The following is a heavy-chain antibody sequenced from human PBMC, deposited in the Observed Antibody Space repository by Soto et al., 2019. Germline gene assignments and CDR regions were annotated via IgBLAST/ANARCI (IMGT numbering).Heavy chain of an antibody. D-gene: IGHD1-26*01. V-gene: IGHV4-61*01. J-gene: IGHJ6*02. Sequence: SETLSLTCTVSGGSVSSGSYYWIWIRHPPGKGLEWIGYIYYSGSTNYNPSLKSRVTISVDTSKNQFSLKLSSVTAADTAVYYCARGVELDPYYYYGMDVWGQGTTVTVSS. CDR2: IYYSGST. CDR1: GGSVSSGSYY. CDR3: ARGVELDPYYYYGMDV.